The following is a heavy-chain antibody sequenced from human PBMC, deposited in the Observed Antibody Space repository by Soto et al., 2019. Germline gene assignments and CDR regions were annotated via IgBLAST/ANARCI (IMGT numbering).Heavy chain of an antibody. D-gene: IGHD6-13*01. CDR1: GGSVSSGSYY. CDR2: IYYSGST. J-gene: IGHJ4*02. Sequence: PSETLSLTCTVSGGSVSSGSYYWIWIRQPPGKGLEWIGYIYYSGSTNYNPSLKSRVTISVDTSKNQFSVKLSSVTAADTAVYYCARGVYTSSWYYNYFDYWGQGTRVTVSS. CDR3: ARGVYTSSWYYNYFDY. V-gene: IGHV4-61*01.